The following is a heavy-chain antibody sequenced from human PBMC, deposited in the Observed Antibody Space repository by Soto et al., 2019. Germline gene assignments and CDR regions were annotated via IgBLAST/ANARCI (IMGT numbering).Heavy chain of an antibody. CDR1: GGSITSSSHY. CDR2: IYYDGNT. CDR3: ARSSITPRLFMYPFDY. J-gene: IGHJ4*02. Sequence: SETLSLTCTVAGGSITSSSHYWGWIRQPPGKGLECIGNIYYDGNTYYNPSLKSRVTISLDTSKNQFSLRLNSVTAADTAVYYCARSSITPRLFMYPFDYWGQGTLVTVSS. V-gene: IGHV4-39*01. D-gene: IGHD6-6*01.